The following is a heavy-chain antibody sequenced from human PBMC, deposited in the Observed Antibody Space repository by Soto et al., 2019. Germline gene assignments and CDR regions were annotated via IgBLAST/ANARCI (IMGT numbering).Heavy chain of an antibody. Sequence: EVQLVESGGGLVKPGGSRRLPCISSGLTFRTNTMNWVPQAPGKGLEWVSGIRGFSPYTFYAESVKGRFTISRDNAKNSLYLQMNSLRAEDTAVYYCARDRGYDAHDYYYNAMDVWGQGTTVTVSS. J-gene: IGHJ6*02. D-gene: IGHD2-15*01. CDR3: ARDRGYDAHDYYYNAMDV. CDR1: GLTFRTNT. V-gene: IGHV3-21*01. CDR2: IRGFSPYT.